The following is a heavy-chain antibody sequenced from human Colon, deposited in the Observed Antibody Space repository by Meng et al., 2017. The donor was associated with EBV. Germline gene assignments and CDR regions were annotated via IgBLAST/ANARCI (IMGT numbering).Heavy chain of an antibody. D-gene: IGHD5-12*01. V-gene: IGHV4-30-4*01. Sequence: LQPRESGPGLAQPSQTLSRSGVVCGHFIIRGKHHRSWVRQAQWKGLEWIGHSESTYYTPSLRVRVVVAIDTAKIQLALRLDTVTAADAALYDSTTYAVGAGDIGYWGPGTLVTVFS. CDR2: HSEST. CDR1: GHFIIRGKHH. CDR3: TTYAVGAGDIGY. J-gene: IGHJ4*02.